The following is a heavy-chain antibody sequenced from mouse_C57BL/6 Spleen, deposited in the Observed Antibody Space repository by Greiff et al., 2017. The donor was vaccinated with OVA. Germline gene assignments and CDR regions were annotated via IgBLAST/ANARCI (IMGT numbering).Heavy chain of an antibody. CDR1: GFTFSDYG. CDR2: ISSGSSNI. D-gene: IGHD2-14*01. CDR3: ARRYSLDY. J-gene: IGHJ2*01. V-gene: IGHV5-17*01. Sequence: DVMLVESGGGLVKPGGSLKLSCAASGFTFSDYGMHWVRQAPEKGLEWVAYISSGSSNIYYADTVKGRFTISRDNAKNTRFLQMTSLRSEDTAMYYCARRYSLDYWGQGTTLTVSS.